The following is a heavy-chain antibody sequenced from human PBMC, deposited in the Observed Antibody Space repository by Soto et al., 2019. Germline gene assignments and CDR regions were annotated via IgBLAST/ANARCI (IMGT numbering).Heavy chain of an antibody. D-gene: IGHD6-6*01. CDR3: ARERASSYAFDI. J-gene: IGHJ3*02. V-gene: IGHV4-59*01. CDR2: IYYSGST. CDR1: GGSISSYY. Sequence: QVQLQESGPGLVKPSETLSLTCTVSGGSISSYYWSWIRQPPGKGLEWIGYIYYSGSTNYNPSLKSRVTISVDTSKTQFSLKLSSVTAADTAVYYCARERASSYAFDIWGQGTMVTVSS.